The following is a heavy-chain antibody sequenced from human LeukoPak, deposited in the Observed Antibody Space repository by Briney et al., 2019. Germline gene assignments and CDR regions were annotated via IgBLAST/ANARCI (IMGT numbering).Heavy chain of an antibody. Sequence: KASETLSLTCAVSGGSITSSSYYWGWIRQPPGKGLEWIGSIYYSGSTYYNPSLKSRVTISVDTSKNQFSLKLSSVTAADTAVCYCARILYVSYYYYGMDVWGQGTTVTVSS. D-gene: IGHD2-2*02. V-gene: IGHV4-39*01. CDR2: IYYSGST. J-gene: IGHJ6*02. CDR3: ARILYVSYYYYGMDV. CDR1: GGSITSSSYY.